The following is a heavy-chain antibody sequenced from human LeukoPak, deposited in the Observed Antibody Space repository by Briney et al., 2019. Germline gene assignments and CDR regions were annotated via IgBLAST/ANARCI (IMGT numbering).Heavy chain of an antibody. J-gene: IGHJ4*02. D-gene: IGHD6-13*01. Sequence: PSETLSLTCAVYGGSFSGYYWSWIRQPPGKGLEWIGEIIHSGSTNYNPSLKSRVTISVDTSKNQFSLKLSSVTAADTAVYYCARGDLYSSSWSKPYYFDYWGQGTLVTVSS. CDR1: GGSFSGYY. CDR3: ARGDLYSSSWSKPYYFDY. V-gene: IGHV4-34*01. CDR2: IIHSGST.